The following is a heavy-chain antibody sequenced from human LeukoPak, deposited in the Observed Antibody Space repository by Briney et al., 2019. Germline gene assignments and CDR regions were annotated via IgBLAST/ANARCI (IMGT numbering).Heavy chain of an antibody. CDR3: AVGVYDSSGYYYPFDY. D-gene: IGHD3-22*01. V-gene: IGHV4-34*01. Sequence: SETLSLTCAVYGGSFSGYYWSWIRQPPGKGLEWIGEINHSGSTNYNPSLKSRVTISVDMSKNQFSLKLSSVTAADTAVYYCAVGVYDSSGYYYPFDYWGQGTLVTVSS. CDR1: GGSFSGYY. J-gene: IGHJ4*02. CDR2: INHSGST.